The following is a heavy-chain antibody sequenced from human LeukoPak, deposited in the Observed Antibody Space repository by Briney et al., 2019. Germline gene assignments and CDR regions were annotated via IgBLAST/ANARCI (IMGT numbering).Heavy chain of an antibody. V-gene: IGHV4-4*07. CDR2: IYSSGGT. Sequence: SETLSLTCTVSGGSISSYYWSWIRQTAGKGLEWIGRIYSSGGTDYNPSLKSRVTMSVDTSKNQFSLKLSSVTAADTAVYYCARGIAAASERALDIWGQGTMVTVSS. J-gene: IGHJ3*02. D-gene: IGHD6-13*01. CDR1: GGSISSYY. CDR3: ARGIAAASERALDI.